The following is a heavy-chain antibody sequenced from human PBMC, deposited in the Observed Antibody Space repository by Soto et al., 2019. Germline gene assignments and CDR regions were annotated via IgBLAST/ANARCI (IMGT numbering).Heavy chain of an antibody. V-gene: IGHV3-23*01. Sequence: GGSLRLSCAASAFTFNNYAMSWVRQAPGKGLEWVSGIGGSGRTTYYADSVKGRFTISRDNSNNTLFLQMNSLRAEDTAVYYCAKSRYSDSSGDFYDYWGQGTLVTVSA. CDR3: AKSRYSDSSGDFYDY. D-gene: IGHD3-22*01. CDR2: IGGSGRTT. CDR1: AFTFNNYA. J-gene: IGHJ4*02.